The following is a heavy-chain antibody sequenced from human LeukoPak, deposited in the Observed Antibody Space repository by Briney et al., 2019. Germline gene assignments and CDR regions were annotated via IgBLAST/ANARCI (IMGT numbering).Heavy chain of an antibody. CDR3: ARRSAAKDAFDI. V-gene: IGHV3-74*01. CDR1: GFTLSSYA. CDR2: INSDGSTT. D-gene: IGHD6-25*01. J-gene: IGHJ3*02. Sequence: PGGSLRLSCAASGFTLSSYAMSWVRQAPGKGLEWVSRINSDGSTTSYADSVKGRFTISRDNAKNTLYLQMNSLRAEDTAVYYCARRSAAKDAFDIWGQGTMVTVSS.